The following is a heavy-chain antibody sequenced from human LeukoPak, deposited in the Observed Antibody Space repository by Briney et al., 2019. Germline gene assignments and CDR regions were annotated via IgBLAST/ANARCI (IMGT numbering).Heavy chain of an antibody. Sequence: PSQTLSLTCAVSGGSISSGGYSWSWIRQPPGKGLEWIGYIYHSGSTYYNPSLKSRVTISVDRSKNQFSLKLSSVTAADTAVYYCASSILYILTGWAYWGQGTLVTVSS. CDR2: IYHSGST. CDR1: GGSISSGGYS. CDR3: ASSILYILTGWAY. J-gene: IGHJ4*02. V-gene: IGHV4-30-2*01. D-gene: IGHD3-9*01.